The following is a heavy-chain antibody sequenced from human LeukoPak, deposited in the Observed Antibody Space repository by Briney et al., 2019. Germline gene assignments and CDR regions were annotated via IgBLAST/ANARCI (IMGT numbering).Heavy chain of an antibody. V-gene: IGHV3-23*01. CDR2: ISGSGGST. Sequence: PGGSLRLSCAASGFTFSSYAMSWVRQAPGKGLEWVSAISGSGGSTYYADSVKGRFTISRDNFENTLYLQMNSLRAEDTAVYYCANLAQAAFSYWGQGTLVTVSS. D-gene: IGHD2-15*01. CDR1: GFTFSSYA. J-gene: IGHJ4*02. CDR3: ANLAQAAFSY.